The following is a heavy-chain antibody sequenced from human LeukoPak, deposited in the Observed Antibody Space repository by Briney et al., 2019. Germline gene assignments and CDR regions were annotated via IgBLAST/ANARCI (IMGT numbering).Heavy chain of an antibody. V-gene: IGHV3-23*01. CDR1: GFTFSSYS. D-gene: IGHD6-13*01. CDR3: AKRNAAAGTPTTRH. J-gene: IGHJ1*01. Sequence: GGSLRLSCAASGFTFSSYSMSWVRQAPGKGLEWVSAISGSGGSTYYADSVKGRFTISRDNSKNTLYLQMNSLRAEDTAVYYCAKRNAAAGTPTTRHWGQGTLVTVSS. CDR2: ISGSGGST.